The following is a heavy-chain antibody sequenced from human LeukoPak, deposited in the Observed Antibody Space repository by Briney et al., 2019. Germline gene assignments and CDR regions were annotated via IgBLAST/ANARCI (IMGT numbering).Heavy chain of an antibody. CDR1: GFIFSSYW. CDR3: AKDHSYARIVLYYFDY. V-gene: IGHV3-7*03. CDR2: IKVDGSEK. D-gene: IGHD3-16*02. Sequence: GGSLRLSCAASGFIFSSYWMSWVRQAPGKGLEWVANIKVDGSEKYYVDSVKGRFTISRDNAKNSLYLQMNSLRAEDTAVYYCAKDHSYARIVLYYFDYWGQGTLVTVSS. J-gene: IGHJ4*02.